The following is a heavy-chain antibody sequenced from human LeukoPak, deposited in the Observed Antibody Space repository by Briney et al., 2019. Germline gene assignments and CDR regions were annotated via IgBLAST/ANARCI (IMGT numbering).Heavy chain of an antibody. V-gene: IGHV3-11*01. CDR2: ISCDSRII. J-gene: IGHJ5*02. D-gene: IGHD3-16*01. CDR1: GFTFSDHY. Sequence: GGSLRLSCAASGFTFSDHYMSWIRQAPGKGLEWLSQISCDSRIIYYADSVKGRFTISRDNARQSLYLQMNSLRADDTAVYYCATDTYDYVWGSPWGQGTLVTVSS. CDR3: ATDTYDYVWGSP.